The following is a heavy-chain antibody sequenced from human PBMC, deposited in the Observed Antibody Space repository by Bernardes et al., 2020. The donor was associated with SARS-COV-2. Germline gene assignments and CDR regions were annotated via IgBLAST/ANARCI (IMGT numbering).Heavy chain of an antibody. D-gene: IGHD2-15*01. J-gene: IGHJ4*02. V-gene: IGHV1-18*01. CDR3: ARDERSLVAATDFDY. CDR2: ISAYNGNT. CDR1: GYTFTSYG. Sequence: ASVKVSCKASGYTFTSYGISWVRQAPGQGLEWMGWISAYNGNTNYAQKLQGRVTMTTDTSTSTAYMELRSLRSDDTAVYYCARDERSLVAATDFDYWGQGTLVTVSS.